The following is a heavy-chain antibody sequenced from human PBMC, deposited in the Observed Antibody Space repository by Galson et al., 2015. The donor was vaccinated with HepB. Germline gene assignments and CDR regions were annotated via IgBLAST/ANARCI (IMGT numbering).Heavy chain of an antibody. Sequence: SVKVSCKASGYTFTSYGISWVRQAPGQGLEWMGWISAYNGNTNYAQKLQGRVTMTTDTSTSTAYMELRSLRSDDTAVYYCARASRYSSSWYFDYWGQGTLVTVSS. CDR1: GYTFTSYG. D-gene: IGHD6-13*01. CDR3: ARASRYSSSWYFDY. V-gene: IGHV1-18*04. J-gene: IGHJ4*02. CDR2: ISAYNGNT.